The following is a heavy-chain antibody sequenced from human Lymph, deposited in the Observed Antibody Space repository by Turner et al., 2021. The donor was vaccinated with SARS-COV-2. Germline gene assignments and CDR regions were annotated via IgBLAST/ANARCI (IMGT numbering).Heavy chain of an antibody. Sequence: QVELVESGGGVVQPGRSLRTSCSASGFTFSTYALEWVRQAPGKGLGWVALISHDGSNKYYADSVKGRFTISRDNSKNTMYLQMNSLRAEGTAVYYCARDLGGYFDLWGRGTLVPVSS. CDR2: ISHDGSNK. D-gene: IGHD3-16*01. CDR3: ARDLGGYFDL. CDR1: GFTFSTYA. J-gene: IGHJ2*01. V-gene: IGHV3-30-3*01.